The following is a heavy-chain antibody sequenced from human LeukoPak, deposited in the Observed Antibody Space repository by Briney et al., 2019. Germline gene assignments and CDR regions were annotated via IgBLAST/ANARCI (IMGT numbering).Heavy chain of an antibody. CDR1: GGTFSDYA. J-gene: IGHJ5*02. V-gene: IGHV1-69*05. Sequence: ASVKVSCKVSGGTFSDYALSWVRQAPGQGLEWIGGSIPMFGTSNYAQKFQGRVTLTTDESTGTAYMELNSLTSADTAVYHCARGSLPTSMRWFDPWGQGTLVTVSS. D-gene: IGHD2/OR15-2a*01. CDR2: SIPMFGTS. CDR3: ARGSLPTSMRWFDP.